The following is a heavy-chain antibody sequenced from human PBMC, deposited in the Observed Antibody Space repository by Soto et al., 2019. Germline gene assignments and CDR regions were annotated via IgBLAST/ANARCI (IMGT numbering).Heavy chain of an antibody. V-gene: IGHV3-64D*06. J-gene: IGHJ5*02. CDR3: ARDLPDSSLP. Sequence: GGSLRLSCSASGFTFSIYAMHWVRQAPGKGLEYVSSISTNGGSTDYADSVKGRFTISRDNSKSTVYLQMSSLRVEDTAVYYCARDLPDSSLPWGQGTLVTVSS. CDR2: ISTNGGST. CDR1: GFTFSIYA. D-gene: IGHD3-22*01.